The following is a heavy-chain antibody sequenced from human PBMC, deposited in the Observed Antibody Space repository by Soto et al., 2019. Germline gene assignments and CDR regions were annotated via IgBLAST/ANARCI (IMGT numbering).Heavy chain of an antibody. D-gene: IGHD1-26*01. J-gene: IGHJ4*02. CDR2: INQSGST. CDR1: GGSFSGYY. CDR3: ARGGMGIVGATGFDY. Sequence: SETLSLTCAVYGGSFSGYYWSWIRQPPGKGLEWIGEINQSGSTYYNPSLKSRVTISVDTSKNQFSLKLSSVTAADTAVYYCARGGMGIVGATGFDYWGQGTLVTVSS. V-gene: IGHV4-34*01.